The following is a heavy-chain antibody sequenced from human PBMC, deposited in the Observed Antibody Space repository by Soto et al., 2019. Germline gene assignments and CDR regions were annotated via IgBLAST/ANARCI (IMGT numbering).Heavy chain of an antibody. CDR2: VYRTGST. V-gene: IGHV4-4*02. J-gene: IGHJ5*02. CDR1: GGSISTSNW. CDR3: ARQVDWFDP. Sequence: PSETLSLTCAVSGGSISTSNWWSWVRQPPGKGLEWIGEVYRTGSTNYNPSLESRLTISVDKSKNQFSLKLRSVTAADTAVYYCARQVDWFDPWGQGTLVTVS.